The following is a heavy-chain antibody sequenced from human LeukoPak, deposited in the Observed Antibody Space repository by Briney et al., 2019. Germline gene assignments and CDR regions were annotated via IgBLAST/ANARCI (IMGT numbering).Heavy chain of an antibody. Sequence: GGSLRLSCAASGFTFSNAWMSWVRQAPGKGLEWVAVISYDGSNKYYADSVKGRFTISRDNSKNTLYLQMNSLRAEDTAVYYCATSIAVAGRGDWFDPWGQGTLVTVSS. CDR2: ISYDGSNK. CDR1: GFTFSNAW. V-gene: IGHV3-30-3*01. CDR3: ATSIAVAGRGDWFDP. J-gene: IGHJ5*02. D-gene: IGHD6-19*01.